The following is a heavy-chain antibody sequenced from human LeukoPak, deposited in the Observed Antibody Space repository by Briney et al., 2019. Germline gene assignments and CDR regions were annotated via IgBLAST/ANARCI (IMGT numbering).Heavy chain of an antibody. V-gene: IGHV3-66*01. CDR3: ARGGYDMFL. D-gene: IGHD3-22*01. CDR1: GISVSNNY. Sequence: PGGSLRLSCGASGISVSNNYMGWVRQAPGKGLEWVEGIYDGGKTYYGGSVKDRFIISRDSSRNRLFLQMYSLRAEDTAVYYWARGGYDMFLWGQGTTVTVSS. CDR2: IYDGGKT. J-gene: IGHJ6*02.